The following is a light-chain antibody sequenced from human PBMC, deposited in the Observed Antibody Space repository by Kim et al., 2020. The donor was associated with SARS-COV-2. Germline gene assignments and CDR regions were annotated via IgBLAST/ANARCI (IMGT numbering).Light chain of an antibody. CDR1: SSDVGGYNY. V-gene: IGLV2-8*01. CDR2: EVS. Sequence: QSVTISCTVTSSDVGGYNYVAWYQQHPGKAPKRMIYEVSKRPSGVPDRFSGSKSGNTASRTVSGLQAEDEADYYCSSYAGSNNLVFGGGTQLTVL. J-gene: IGLJ3*02. CDR3: SSYAGSNNLV.